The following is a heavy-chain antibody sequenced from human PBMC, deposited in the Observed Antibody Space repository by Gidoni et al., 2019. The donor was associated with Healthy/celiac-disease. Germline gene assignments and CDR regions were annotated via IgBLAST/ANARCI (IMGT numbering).Heavy chain of an antibody. Sequence: QVQLQQWCAGLLKPSATLSLTSAVSGVSFICYYWSWIRQPTGKGLELIGEINHSGSTNYNPSLKSRVTISVDTSKNQFSLKLSSVTAADTAVYYCARGSYDFWSGYHTPWFDPWGQGTLVTVSS. CDR2: INHSGST. J-gene: IGHJ5*02. CDR1: GVSFICYY. CDR3: ARGSYDFWSGYHTPWFDP. V-gene: IGHV4-34*01. D-gene: IGHD3-3*01.